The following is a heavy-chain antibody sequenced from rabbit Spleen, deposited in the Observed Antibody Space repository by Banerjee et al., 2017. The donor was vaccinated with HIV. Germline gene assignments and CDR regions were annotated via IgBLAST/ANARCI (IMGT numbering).Heavy chain of an antibody. V-gene: IGHV1S47*01. CDR2: IDPIFGST. J-gene: IGHJ4*01. CDR3: VRDGAGGSYFAL. Sequence: QEQLKESGGGLVQPGGSLKLSCKASGFEFSSYGVSWVRQAPGKGLEWIGYIDPIFGSTYYANWVNGRFTISRENTQNTLYLQLNSLTAADTATYFCVRDGAGGSYFALWGPGTLVTVS. D-gene: IGHD8-1*01. CDR1: GFEFSSYG.